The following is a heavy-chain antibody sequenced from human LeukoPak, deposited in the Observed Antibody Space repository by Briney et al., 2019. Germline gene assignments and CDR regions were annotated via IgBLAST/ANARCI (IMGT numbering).Heavy chain of an antibody. CDR2: IYYSGST. V-gene: IGHV4-59*12. D-gene: IGHD4-23*01. CDR3: ARTTKYGGNSGDYFDY. Sequence: PSETLSLTCTVSGGSISSYYWSWIRQPPGKGLEWIGYIYYSGSTNYNPSLKSRVTISVDTSKNQFSLKLSSVTAADTAVYYCARTTKYGGNSGDYFDYWGQGTLVTVSS. J-gene: IGHJ4*02. CDR1: GGSISSYY.